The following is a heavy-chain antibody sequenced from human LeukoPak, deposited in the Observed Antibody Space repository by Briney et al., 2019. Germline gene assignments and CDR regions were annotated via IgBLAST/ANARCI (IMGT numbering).Heavy chain of an antibody. CDR1: GGSINSYY. D-gene: IGHD4-23*01. J-gene: IGHJ4*02. CDR3: ARLPPGGKGTYFDY. CDR2: VYYSGST. Sequence: SETLSLTCTVSGGSINSYYWSWIRQPPGKGLEWIGYVYYSGSTNYSPSLKSRVTMSVGTSKKQFSLKLRSVTAADTAVYYCARLPPGGKGTYFDYWGQGTLVTVSS. V-gene: IGHV4-59*08.